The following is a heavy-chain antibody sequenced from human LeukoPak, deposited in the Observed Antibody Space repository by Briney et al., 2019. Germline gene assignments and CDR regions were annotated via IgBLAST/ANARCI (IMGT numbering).Heavy chain of an antibody. CDR3: ARAGSYALEY. CDR2: IYRSGST. Sequence: PSETLSLTCGVSGGFISRSNWWGWVRQSPGKGLEWIGEIYRSGSTNYNPSLKSRVTISTDNSKNEFTLKLNSVTAADTAVYYCARAGSYALEYWGRGTLVTVSS. CDR1: GGFISRSNW. D-gene: IGHD3-10*01. V-gene: IGHV4-4*02. J-gene: IGHJ4*02.